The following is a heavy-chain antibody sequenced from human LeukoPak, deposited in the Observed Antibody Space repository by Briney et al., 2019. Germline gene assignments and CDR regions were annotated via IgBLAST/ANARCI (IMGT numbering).Heavy chain of an antibody. CDR2: IRYDGSNK. D-gene: IGHD2-21*02. J-gene: IGHJ4*02. CDR3: AKGNIVVVTALDY. CDR1: GFTFSSYG. V-gene: IGHV3-30*02. Sequence: GGSLRLSCAASGFTFSSYGMHWVRQAPGKGLEWVAFIRYDGSNKYYADSVKGRFTISRDNSKNTLYLQMNSLRAEDTAVYYCAKGNIVVVTALDYWGQGTLVTVSS.